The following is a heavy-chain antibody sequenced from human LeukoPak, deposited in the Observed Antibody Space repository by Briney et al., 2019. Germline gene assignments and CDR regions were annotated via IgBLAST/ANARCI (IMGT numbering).Heavy chain of an antibody. Sequence: ASVTVSCKASGYTFTSYYMHWVRQAPGQGLEWMGIINPSGGSTSYAQKFQGRVTMTRDTSTSTAYMELSSLRSEDTAVYYCARVLRRFGYFDYWGQGTLVTVSS. CDR1: GYTFTSYY. D-gene: IGHD4-23*01. J-gene: IGHJ4*02. CDR3: ARVLRRFGYFDY. CDR2: INPSGGST. V-gene: IGHV1-46*01.